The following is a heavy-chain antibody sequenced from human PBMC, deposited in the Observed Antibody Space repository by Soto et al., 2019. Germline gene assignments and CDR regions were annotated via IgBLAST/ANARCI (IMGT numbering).Heavy chain of an antibody. CDR3: ARDPGGRFDS. D-gene: IGHD1-26*01. CDR2: VYYSGST. Sequence: KPSETLSLTCTVSGGSISNYYWSWIRLPPGGGLEWLGHVYYSGSTNYNPALKSRLTISIGTSRKQFSLKLTSVTAADSAVYYCARDPGGRFDSWGQGTLVTVSS. CDR1: GGSISNYY. V-gene: IGHV4-59*01. J-gene: IGHJ4*02.